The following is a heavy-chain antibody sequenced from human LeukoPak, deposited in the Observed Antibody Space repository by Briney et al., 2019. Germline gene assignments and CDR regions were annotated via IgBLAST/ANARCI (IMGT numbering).Heavy chain of an antibody. Sequence: ASVKVSCKASGYTFTSYWIGWVRQMPGKGLEWMGIIYPGDSDTRYSPSFQGQVTISADKSISTAYLQWSSLKASDTAMYYCARQVVALGYYSDYWGQGTLVTVSS. CDR2: IYPGDSDT. D-gene: IGHD3-22*01. V-gene: IGHV5-51*01. CDR1: GYTFTSYW. J-gene: IGHJ4*02. CDR3: ARQVVALGYYSDY.